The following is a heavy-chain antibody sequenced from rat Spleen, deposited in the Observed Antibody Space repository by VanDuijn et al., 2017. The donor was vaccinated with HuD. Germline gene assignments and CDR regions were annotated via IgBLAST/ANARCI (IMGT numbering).Heavy chain of an antibody. CDR1: GFTFSNYG. Sequence: EVQLVESGGGLVQPGRSLKLSCAASGFTFSNYGMAWVRQAPTKGLEWVATISYEGSSIYYGDSVKGRFTIFRDNAKSTLYLQMNSLRSEETATYYCARGPPFDYWGQGVMVTVSS. CDR3: ARGPPFDY. D-gene: IGHD3-1*01. V-gene: IGHV5-29*01. J-gene: IGHJ2*01. CDR2: ISYEGSSI.